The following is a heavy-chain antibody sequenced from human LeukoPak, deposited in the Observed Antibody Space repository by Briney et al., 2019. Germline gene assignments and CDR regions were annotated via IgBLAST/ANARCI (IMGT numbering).Heavy chain of an antibody. CDR1: GYTFTDYY. Sequence: GASVKVSCKASGYTFTDYYIHWVRQAPGQGLEWMGCINPDTGGPSSAQKFQGRVTMTRDTSMRTAYMQLSRLRSDDTAVYYCAKDRYGDYEAPFHYYMDAWGRGTTVTVSS. D-gene: IGHD5-12*01. V-gene: IGHV1-2*02. CDR2: INPDTGGP. J-gene: IGHJ6*03. CDR3: AKDRYGDYEAPFHYYMDA.